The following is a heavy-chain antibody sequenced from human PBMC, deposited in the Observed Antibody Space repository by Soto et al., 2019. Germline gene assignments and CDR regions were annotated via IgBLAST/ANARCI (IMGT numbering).Heavy chain of an antibody. CDR2: IYYSGTT. J-gene: IGHJ3*02. CDR1: GGSVSSGDYY. D-gene: IGHD2-2*02. V-gene: IGHV4-31*03. CDR3: ARAAIYCSRISCYTGPFDI. Sequence: SETLSLTCTVSGGSVSSGDYYWSWLRQHPGMGLEWIGYIYYSGTTFYTPSLKSRLTMSVDTSENQFSLRLTSVTAADTAVYYCARAAIYCSRISCYTGPFDIWGQGKMVTVSS.